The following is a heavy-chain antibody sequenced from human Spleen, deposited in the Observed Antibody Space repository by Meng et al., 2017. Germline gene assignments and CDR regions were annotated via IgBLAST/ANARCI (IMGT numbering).Heavy chain of an antibody. J-gene: IGHJ6*02. CDR2: IYYSGST. V-gene: IGHV4-34*01. D-gene: IGHD6-19*01. CDR1: GGSFSGYY. Sequence: SETLSLTCAVYGGSFSGYYWSWIRQPPGKGLEWIGSIYYSGSTYYNPSLKSRVTISVDTSKNQFSLKLSSVTAADTAVYYCARGNQQWLTYYYYGMDVWGQGTTVTVSS. CDR3: ARGNQQWLTYYYYGMDV.